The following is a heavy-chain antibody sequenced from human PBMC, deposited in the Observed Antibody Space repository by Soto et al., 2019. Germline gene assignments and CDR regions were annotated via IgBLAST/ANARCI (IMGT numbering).Heavy chain of an antibody. Sequence: ASVKVSCKASGYTFTSYGISWVRQAPGQGLEWMGWISAYNGNTNYAQKLQGRVTMTTDTSTCTAYMELRSLGSDDTAVYYCARAETFMVYAIPTNWFDPWGQGTLVTVSS. V-gene: IGHV1-18*01. D-gene: IGHD2-8*01. CDR3: ARAETFMVYAIPTNWFDP. CDR1: GYTFTSYG. J-gene: IGHJ5*02. CDR2: ISAYNGNT.